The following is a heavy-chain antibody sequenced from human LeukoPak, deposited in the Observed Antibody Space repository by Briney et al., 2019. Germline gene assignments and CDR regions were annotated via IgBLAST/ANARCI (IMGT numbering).Heavy chain of an antibody. Sequence: GGSLRLSCAASGFTFSSYEMNWVRQAPGKGLEWVSYISSSGSTIYYADSVKGRLTISRDNAKNSLYLQMNSLRAEDTAVYYCARGAAAAEPNWFDPWGQGTLVTVSS. CDR2: ISSSGSTI. D-gene: IGHD6-13*01. CDR3: ARGAAAAEPNWFDP. V-gene: IGHV3-48*03. J-gene: IGHJ5*02. CDR1: GFTFSSYE.